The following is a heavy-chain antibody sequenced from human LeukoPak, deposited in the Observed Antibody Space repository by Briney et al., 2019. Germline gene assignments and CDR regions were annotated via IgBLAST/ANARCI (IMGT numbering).Heavy chain of an antibody. Sequence: GGSLRLSCAASGFTFSSYWMSWVRQAPGKGLEWVANIKQDGSEKYYVDSVKGRFTISRDNAKNSLYLQMNSLRAEDTAVYYCAKSGPYCSSTSCNYFDYWGQGTLVTVSS. V-gene: IGHV3-7*03. CDR2: IKQDGSEK. D-gene: IGHD2-2*01. CDR3: AKSGPYCSSTSCNYFDY. CDR1: GFTFSSYW. J-gene: IGHJ4*02.